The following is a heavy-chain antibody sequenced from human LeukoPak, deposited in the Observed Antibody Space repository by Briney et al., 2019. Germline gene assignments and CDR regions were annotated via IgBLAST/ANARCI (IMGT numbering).Heavy chain of an antibody. V-gene: IGHV4-4*02. CDR1: GGSISSSNW. CDR3: AREVGYSSDAFDV. Sequence: PSGTLSLTCAVSGGSISSSNWWNWVRQPPGKGLEWIGEIYHSGNTNYNPSLKSRVTISLDKSKNQFSLKLTSVTAADTAVYYCAREVGYSSDAFDVWGQGTMVTVSS. CDR2: IYHSGNT. J-gene: IGHJ3*01. D-gene: IGHD5-18*01.